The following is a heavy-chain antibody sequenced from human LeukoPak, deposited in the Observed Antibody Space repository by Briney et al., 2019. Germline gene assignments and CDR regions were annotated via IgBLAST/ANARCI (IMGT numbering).Heavy chain of an antibody. D-gene: IGHD6-13*01. CDR2: IYHSGST. Sequence: SETLSLTCTVSGGSISSGGYYWSWIRQPPGKGLEWIGYIYHSGSTYYNPSLKSRVTISVDRSKNQFSLKLSSVTAADTAVYYSARDGNSIAAANYWGQGTLVTVSS. V-gene: IGHV4-30-2*01. CDR1: GGSISSGGYY. CDR3: ARDGNSIAAANY. J-gene: IGHJ4*02.